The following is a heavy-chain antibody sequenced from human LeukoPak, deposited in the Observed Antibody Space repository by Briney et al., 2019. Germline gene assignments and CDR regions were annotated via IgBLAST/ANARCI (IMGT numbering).Heavy chain of an antibody. D-gene: IGHD3-16*01. CDR3: ARDSRNHYVDY. J-gene: IGHJ4*02. Sequence: ASVKVSCKASGYTFTSYGISWVRQAPGQGLEWMGWITPYNGNTNYAQKLQGRVTMTTDTSTTTAYMEVRSLRSDDTAVYYCARDSRNHYVDYWGQETLVTVSS. CDR2: ITPYNGNT. V-gene: IGHV1-18*04. CDR1: GYTFTSYG.